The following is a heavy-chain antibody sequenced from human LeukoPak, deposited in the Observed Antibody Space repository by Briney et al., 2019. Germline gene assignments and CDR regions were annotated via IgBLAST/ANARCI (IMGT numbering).Heavy chain of an antibody. CDR3: ARDLRLLGDLPPY. D-gene: IGHD3-16*01. J-gene: IGHJ4*02. Sequence: GASVKLSCKASGYTFTGSYMHWVRQAPGQGLEWMGWINPNSGGTNYAQKFQGRVTMTRDTSISTAYMELSRLRSDDTAVYFCARDLRLLGDLPPYWGQGTLVTVSS. CDR2: INPNSGGT. V-gene: IGHV1-2*02. CDR1: GYTFTGSY.